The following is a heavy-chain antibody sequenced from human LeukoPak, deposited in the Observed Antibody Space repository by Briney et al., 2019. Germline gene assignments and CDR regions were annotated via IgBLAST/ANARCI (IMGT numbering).Heavy chain of an antibody. J-gene: IGHJ4*02. D-gene: IGHD3-3*01. CDR1: VSAVSSNG. CDR3: ARDRVTIFGVVAIDY. Sequence: GASVTLSFKASVSAVSSNGISWVWHAPGQGLGWMGWISAYNCNTNHAQKLHGRVTMTTDTSTRTAYMEPGSLRSVDTAVYYCARDRVTIFGVVAIDYWGQGTLVTVSS. V-gene: IGHV1-18*01. CDR2: ISAYNCNT.